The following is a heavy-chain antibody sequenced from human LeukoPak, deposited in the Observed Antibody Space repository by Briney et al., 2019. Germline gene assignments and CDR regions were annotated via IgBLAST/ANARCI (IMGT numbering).Heavy chain of an antibody. CDR1: GGSISSYY. CDR3: ARGLVVPAAISPRYYYGMDV. V-gene: IGHV4-4*07. D-gene: IGHD2-2*01. J-gene: IGHJ6*02. Sequence: SETLSLTCTVSGGSISSYYWSWIRQPAGKGLEWIGRIYTSGSTNYNPSLKRRVTMSVDTSKNQFSLKLSSVTAADTAVYYCARGLVVPAAISPRYYYGMDVWGQGTTVAVSS. CDR2: IYTSGST.